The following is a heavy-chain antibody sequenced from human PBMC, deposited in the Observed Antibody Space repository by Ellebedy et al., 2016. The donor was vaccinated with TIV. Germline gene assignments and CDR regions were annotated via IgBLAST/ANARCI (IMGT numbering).Heavy chain of an antibody. CDR3: AREMNFGYYRTVDY. CDR2: ISIDGTRK. V-gene: IGHV3-30*04. Sequence: GESLKISCAASRFIFTDFAMHWVRQAPGGGLAWVAVISIDGTRKYYADSVKGRFTIARDDSENTLFLQMDSLRADDSGVYYCAREMNFGYYRTVDYWGQGTLVTVSS. CDR1: RFIFTDFA. D-gene: IGHD3-3*01. J-gene: IGHJ4*02.